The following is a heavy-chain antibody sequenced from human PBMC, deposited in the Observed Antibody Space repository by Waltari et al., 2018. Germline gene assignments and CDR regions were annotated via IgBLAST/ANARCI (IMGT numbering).Heavy chain of an antibody. D-gene: IGHD3-22*01. CDR2: ISRSGSTI. Sequence: EVQLVESGGGVVQPGGSLGLSCAASGFTFSSYELHWVRQAPGKGLEWVSYISRSGSTIYYTDSVKGRFTISRDNAKNSLYLQMTSLRAEDTAVYYCARDRVGSYDPALGAEYFQHWGQGTLVTVSS. J-gene: IGHJ1*01. CDR3: ARDRVGSYDPALGAEYFQH. V-gene: IGHV3-48*03. CDR1: GFTFSSYE.